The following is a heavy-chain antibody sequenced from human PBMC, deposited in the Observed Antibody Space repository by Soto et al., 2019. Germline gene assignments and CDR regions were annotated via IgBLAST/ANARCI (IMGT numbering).Heavy chain of an antibody. V-gene: IGHV4-30-4*01. J-gene: IGHJ5*02. CDR3: ARVVASRRGWFDP. CDR1: GGSISSVDYY. Sequence: PSETLSLTCTVSGGSISSVDYYWSWIRQPPGKGLEWIGYIYYSGSTYYNPSLKSRVTISVDTSKNQFSLKLSSVTAADTAVYYCARVVASRRGWFDPWGQGTLVTVSS. D-gene: IGHD2-15*01. CDR2: IYYSGST.